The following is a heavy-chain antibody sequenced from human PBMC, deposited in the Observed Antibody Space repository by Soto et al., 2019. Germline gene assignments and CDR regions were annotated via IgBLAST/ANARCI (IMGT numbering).Heavy chain of an antibody. J-gene: IGHJ4*02. CDR1: GGSISSSSYY. Sequence: QLQLQESGPGLVKPSETLSLTCAVSGGSISSSSYYWGWIRQPPGKGLEWIGSIYYSGSTYYNPSLKSRVTISVDTSKNQFSLKLSSVTAADTAVYYCASLRVGPRMFDYWGQGTLVTVSS. D-gene: IGHD1-26*01. CDR3: ASLRVGPRMFDY. CDR2: IYYSGST. V-gene: IGHV4-39*01.